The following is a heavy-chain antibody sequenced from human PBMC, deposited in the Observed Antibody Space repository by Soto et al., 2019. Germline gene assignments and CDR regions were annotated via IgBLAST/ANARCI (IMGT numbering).Heavy chain of an antibody. J-gene: IGHJ4*02. Sequence: AAVKVSCKASGGTFSSYAISWVRQAPGQGLEWMGWISAYNGNTNYAQKLQGRVTMTTDTSTSTAYMELRSLRSDDTAVYYCAVDILTAPFDYWGQGTLVTVSS. CDR3: AVDILTAPFDY. CDR2: ISAYNGNT. D-gene: IGHD3-9*01. CDR1: GGTFSSYA. V-gene: IGHV1-18*01.